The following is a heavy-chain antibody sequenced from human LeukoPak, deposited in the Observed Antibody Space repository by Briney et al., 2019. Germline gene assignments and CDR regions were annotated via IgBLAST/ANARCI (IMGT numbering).Heavy chain of an antibody. CDR1: GFTFSSYS. CDR2: ISSSSSYI. J-gene: IGHJ4*02. V-gene: IGHV3-21*01. D-gene: IGHD2-2*01. CDR3: AGGACSSTSCYGY. Sequence: GGSLRLSCAASGFTFSSYSMNWVRQAPGKGLEWVSSISSSSSYIYYADSVKGRFTISRDNAKNSLYLQMNSLRAEDTAVYYCAGGACSSTSCYGYWGQGTLVTVSS.